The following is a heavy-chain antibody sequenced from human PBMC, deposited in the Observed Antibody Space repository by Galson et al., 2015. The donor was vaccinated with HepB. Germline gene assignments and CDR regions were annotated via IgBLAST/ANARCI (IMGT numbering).Heavy chain of an antibody. D-gene: IGHD3-10*01. Sequence: SVKVSCKASGYTFTGYYMHWVRQAPGQGLEWMGWINPNSGGTNYAQKFQGWVTMTRDTSISTAYMELSRLRSDDTAVYYCAREGSMVRGVIIYHYFDYWGQGTLVTVSS. J-gene: IGHJ4*02. CDR1: GYTFTGYY. CDR2: INPNSGGT. V-gene: IGHV1-2*04. CDR3: AREGSMVRGVIIYHYFDY.